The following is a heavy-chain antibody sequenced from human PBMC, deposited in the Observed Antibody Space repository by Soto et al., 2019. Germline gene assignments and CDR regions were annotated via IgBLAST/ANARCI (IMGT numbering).Heavy chain of an antibody. J-gene: IGHJ5*02. D-gene: IGHD2-21*02. CDR3: ARDLNGDWPLGLFDP. V-gene: IGHV3-23*01. CDR1: GFTFSSHP. CDR2: ISGGGATT. Sequence: GGSLRLSCEASGFTFSSHPMIWVRQAPGKGLEWVSAISGGGATTYYADSVKGRFTISRDNSKNTFHLQMNSVRAEDTAVYYCARDLNGDWPLGLFDPWGQGTLVTVSS.